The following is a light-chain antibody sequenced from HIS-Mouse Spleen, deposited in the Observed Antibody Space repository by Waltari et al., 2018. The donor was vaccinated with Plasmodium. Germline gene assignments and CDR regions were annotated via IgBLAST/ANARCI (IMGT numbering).Light chain of an antibody. CDR3: YSTDSSGNHSYV. J-gene: IGLJ1*01. V-gene: IGLV3-10*01. Sequence: SYELTQPPSVSVSPGQTARITCPGDALPKKYAYWYQQKSGQAPVLVIYEDSKRPSGIPERFSGSSSGTMATLTISGAQVEDEADYYCYSTDSSGNHSYVFGTGTKVTVL. CDR1: ALPKKY. CDR2: EDS.